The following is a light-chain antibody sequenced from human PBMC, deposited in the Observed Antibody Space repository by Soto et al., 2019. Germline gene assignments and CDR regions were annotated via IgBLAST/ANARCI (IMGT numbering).Light chain of an antibody. CDR1: QSVSRSY. J-gene: IGKJ1*01. CDR3: HHYET. CDR2: GAS. V-gene: IGKV3-20*01. Sequence: DIVMTQSPDSLAVSLGERATLSCRASQSVSRSYLGWYQQKPGQAPRLLMYGASIRAAGVPDRFSGSGSGTEFTLTISRLEPEDFTVYYCHHYETFGQGTKVDIK.